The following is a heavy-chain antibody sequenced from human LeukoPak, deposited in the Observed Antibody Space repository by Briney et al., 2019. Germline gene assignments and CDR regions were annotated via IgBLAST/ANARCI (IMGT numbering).Heavy chain of an antibody. V-gene: IGHV4-34*01. J-gene: IGHJ4*02. CDR3: ARYPDHTAAGTTGFDY. Sequence: SETLSLTCAVYGGSFSGYYWSWIRQPPGKGLEWIGGINHSGSTNYNPSLKSRVTISVDTSKNQFSLKLSSVTAADTAVYYCARYPDHTAAGTTGFDYWGQGTLVTVSS. CDR2: INHSGST. D-gene: IGHD6-13*01. CDR1: GGSFSGYY.